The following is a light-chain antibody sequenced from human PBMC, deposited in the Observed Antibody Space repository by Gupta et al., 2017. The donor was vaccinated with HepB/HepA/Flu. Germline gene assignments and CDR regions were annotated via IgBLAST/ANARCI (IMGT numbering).Light chain of an antibody. J-gene: IGLJ2*01. CDR1: NLGDKY. Sequence: SYELTQPPSVSVSPGQTASITCSGDNLGDKYVCWYHQKPGQSPVLVIYRDNKRPSGIPERFSASNSGNTATLTISETQAMDDDYYYCQTWDSSSVVFGGGTELTVL. CDR3: QTWDSSSVV. V-gene: IGLV3-1*01. CDR2: RDN.